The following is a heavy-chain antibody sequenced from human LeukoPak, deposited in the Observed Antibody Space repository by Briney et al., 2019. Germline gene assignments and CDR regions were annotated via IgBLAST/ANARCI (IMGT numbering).Heavy chain of an antibody. V-gene: IGHV4-59*12. D-gene: IGHD3-22*01. CDR1: GDSISSDY. J-gene: IGHJ3*02. CDR3: ARDHGGYYDSSGYYSSDAFDI. CDR2: IYYTGST. Sequence: SETLSLTCAVSGDSISSDYWSWIRQPPGKGLEWIGYIYYTGSTNYNPSLKSRVTISVDTSKNQFSLKLSSVTAADTAVYYCARDHGGYYDSSGYYSSDAFDIWGQGTMVTVSS.